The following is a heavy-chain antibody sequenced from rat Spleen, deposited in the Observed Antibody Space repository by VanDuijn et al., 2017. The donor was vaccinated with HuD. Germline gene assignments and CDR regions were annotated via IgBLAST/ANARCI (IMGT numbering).Heavy chain of an antibody. CDR1: GFTFSDYY. Sequence: EVQLVESGGGLVQPGRSLKLSCAASGFTFSDYYMAWVRQAPKKGLEWVASISYEGSSTYYGDSVKGRFTISRDNAKSTLYLQMNSLRSEDTATYYCARQGTIAAISTLFFDYWGQGVMVTVSS. V-gene: IGHV5-22*01. D-gene: IGHD1-2*01. CDR2: ISYEGSST. J-gene: IGHJ2*01. CDR3: ARQGTIAAISTLFFDY.